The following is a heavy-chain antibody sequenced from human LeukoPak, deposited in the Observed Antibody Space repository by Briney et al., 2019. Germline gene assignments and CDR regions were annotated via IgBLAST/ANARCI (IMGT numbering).Heavy chain of an antibody. D-gene: IGHD2-2*01. J-gene: IGHJ5*02. V-gene: IGHV4-34*01. CDR2: INHSGST. CDR1: GGSFSGYY. Sequence: KPSETLSLTCAVYGGSFSGYYWSWIRQPPGKGLEWIGEINHSGSTNYNPSLKSRVTISVDTSKNQFSLKLSSVTAADTAVYYCASSVPAATNWFDLWGQGTLVTVSS. CDR3: ASSVPAATNWFDL.